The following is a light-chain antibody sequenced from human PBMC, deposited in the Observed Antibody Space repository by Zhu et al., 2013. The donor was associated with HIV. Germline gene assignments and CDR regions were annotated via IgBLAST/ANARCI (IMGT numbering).Light chain of an antibody. J-gene: IGKJ1*01. CDR3: QQTYNTRT. V-gene: IGKV1-39*01. CDR1: QSIISY. CDR2: AAS. Sequence: IQMTQSPSSLSASVGDRVTITCRASQSIISYLNWYLQQPGKAPKLLIYAASSLQSGVPSRFSASGSGADFTLTINGLQPEDFGTYYCQQTYNTRTFGQGTKVEIK.